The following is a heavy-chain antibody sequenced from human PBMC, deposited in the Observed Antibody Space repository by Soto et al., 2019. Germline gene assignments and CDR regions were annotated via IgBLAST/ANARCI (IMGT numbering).Heavy chain of an antibody. J-gene: IGHJ6*02. V-gene: IGHV3-30*03. D-gene: IGHD5-12*01. CDR2: TSYDGTNK. Sequence: GGSLRLSCEVSGFTFSTHGMHWVRQAPGKGLEWVAGTSYDGTNKYYARSVQGRFTISRENSMKTLYLQMNSLRTEDTAVYYCARGDGYSGYDSNEYYYGMDVWGQGTTVTVSS. CDR1: GFTFSTHG. CDR3: ARGDGYSGYDSNEYYYGMDV.